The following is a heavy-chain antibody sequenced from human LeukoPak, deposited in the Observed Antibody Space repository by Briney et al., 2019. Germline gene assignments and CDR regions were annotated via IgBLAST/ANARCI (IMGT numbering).Heavy chain of an antibody. D-gene: IGHD6-6*01. V-gene: IGHV4-30-4*01. CDR1: GGSISSGDYY. Sequence: SQTLSLTCTVSGGSISSGDYYWSWIRQPPGKGLEWIGYIYYSGSTNYNPSLKSRVTISVDKSKNQFSLKLSSVTAADTAVYYCARGRPLWAFDYWGQGTLVTVSS. CDR3: ARGRPLWAFDY. J-gene: IGHJ4*02. CDR2: IYYSGST.